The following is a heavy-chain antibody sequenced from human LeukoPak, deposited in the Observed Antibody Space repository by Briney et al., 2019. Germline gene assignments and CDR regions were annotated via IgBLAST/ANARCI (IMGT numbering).Heavy chain of an antibody. Sequence: GGSLRLSCAASGFTVSSNYMSWVRQAPGKGLEWVSIIYSGGSTYYADSVKGRFAISRDNSKNTLYLQMNSLRAEDTALYYCARAYSYGFFYFDSWGQGTLVTVSS. V-gene: IGHV3-66*01. D-gene: IGHD5-18*01. J-gene: IGHJ4*02. CDR2: IYSGGST. CDR3: ARAYSYGFFYFDS. CDR1: GFTVSSNY.